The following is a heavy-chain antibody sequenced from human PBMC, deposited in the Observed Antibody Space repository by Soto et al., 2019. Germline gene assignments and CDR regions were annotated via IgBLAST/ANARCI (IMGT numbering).Heavy chain of an antibody. V-gene: IGHV1-18*01. D-gene: IGHD2-2*01. Sequence: GASVKVSCEACGDSFSNYGISWVRQAPGQGLEWMGWISVYNGNTNYAQKFQDRVTMTTDTSTSTVYMELRSLRSDDTAVYYCARDRSTSDVWGQGTTVTVS. CDR3: ARDRSTSDV. CDR1: GDSFSNYG. J-gene: IGHJ6*02. CDR2: ISVYNGNT.